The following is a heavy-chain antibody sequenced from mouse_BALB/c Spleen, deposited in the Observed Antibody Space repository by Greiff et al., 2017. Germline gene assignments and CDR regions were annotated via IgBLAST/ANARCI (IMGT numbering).Heavy chain of an antibody. CDR1: GFNIKDTY. Sequence: VQLQQSGAELVKPGASVKLSCTASGFNIKDTYMHWVKQRPEQGLEWIGRIDPANGNTKYDPKFQGKATITADTSSNTAYLQLSSLTSEDTAVYYWARSRYYGSSYVGYFDVWGAGTTVTVSS. V-gene: IGHV14-3*02. CDR3: ARSRYYGSSYVGYFDV. D-gene: IGHD1-1*01. CDR2: IDPANGNT. J-gene: IGHJ1*01.